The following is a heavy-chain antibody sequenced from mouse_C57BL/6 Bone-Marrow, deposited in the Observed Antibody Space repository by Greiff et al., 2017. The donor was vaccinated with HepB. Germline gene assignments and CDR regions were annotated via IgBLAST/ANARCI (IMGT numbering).Heavy chain of an antibody. Sequence: EVMLVESGGGLVKPGGSLKLSCAASGFTFSDYGMHWVRQAPEKGLEWVAYISSGSSTIYYADTVKGRFTISRDNAKNTLFLQMTSLRSEDTAMYYCARPDGYYVSWFAYWGQGTLVTVSA. CDR3: ARPDGYYVSWFAY. CDR2: ISSGSSTI. V-gene: IGHV5-17*01. J-gene: IGHJ3*01. CDR1: GFTFSDYG. D-gene: IGHD2-3*01.